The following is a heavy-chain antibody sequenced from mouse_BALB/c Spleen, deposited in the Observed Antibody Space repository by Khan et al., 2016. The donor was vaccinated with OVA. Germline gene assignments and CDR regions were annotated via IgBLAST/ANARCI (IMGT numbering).Heavy chain of an antibody. CDR3: VRENYYGSSHYAMDY. CDR2: ISPGSGTP. Sequence: DLVKPGASVKLSCKASGYTFTSYWINWIKQRPGQGLEWIGRISPGSGTPYYNEMFKGKATLTVDSSSSTAYIQLSSLSSEDTAFYCCVRENYYGSSHYAMDYWGQGTSVTVSS. D-gene: IGHD1-1*01. CDR1: GYTFTSYW. J-gene: IGHJ4*01. V-gene: IGHV1S41*01.